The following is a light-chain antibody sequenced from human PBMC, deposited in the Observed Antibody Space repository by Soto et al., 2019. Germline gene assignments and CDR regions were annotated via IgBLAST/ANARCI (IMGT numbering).Light chain of an antibody. CDR2: DVS. V-gene: IGLV2-14*03. CDR1: SSDVGGYKF. J-gene: IGLJ2*01. CDR3: SSYTSSSTLVV. Sequence: QSALTQPASVSGSPGQSITISCTGTSSDVGGYKFVSWYQQHPGKAPKVMIYDVSNRPSGVSNRFSGSKSGNTASLTISGLQAEDEADYYCSSYTSSSTLVVFGGGTKVTVL.